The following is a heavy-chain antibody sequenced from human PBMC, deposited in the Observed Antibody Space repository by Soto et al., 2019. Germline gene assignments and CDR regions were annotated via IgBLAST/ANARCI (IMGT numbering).Heavy chain of an antibody. V-gene: IGHV3-66*04. J-gene: IGHJ4*02. Sequence: EVQLVESGGGLVQPGGSLRLSCAASGFTVSSNYMSWVRQAPGKGLEWVSVIYSGGSAYYADSVKGRFTISRDNSKNTLSLRMNSLRAEDTAVYYCARHGYSYGGGYFDYWGQGTLVTVSS. D-gene: IGHD5-18*01. CDR2: IYSGGSA. CDR3: ARHGYSYGGGYFDY. CDR1: GFTVSSNY.